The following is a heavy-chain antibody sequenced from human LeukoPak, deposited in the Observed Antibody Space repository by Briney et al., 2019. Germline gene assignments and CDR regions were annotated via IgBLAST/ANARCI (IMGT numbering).Heavy chain of an antibody. CDR3: ARSGSSSWSSVFDY. D-gene: IGHD6-13*01. V-gene: IGHV1-18*01. J-gene: IGHJ4*02. CDR1: GYVFTSFG. Sequence: ASVRVSCKATGYVFTSFGITWVRQAPGQGLEWMGRISTYNDETVFAEKFQGRLSMTTDTTTAYMTLRRLRFDDSAIYYCARSGSSSWSSVFDYWGQGSLVTVSS. CDR2: ISTYNDET.